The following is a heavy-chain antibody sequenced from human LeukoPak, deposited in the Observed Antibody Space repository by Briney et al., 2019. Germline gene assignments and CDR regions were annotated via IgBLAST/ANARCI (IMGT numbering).Heavy chain of an antibody. V-gene: IGHV1-18*01. CDR2: ISAYNGNT. J-gene: IGHJ3*02. D-gene: IGHD6-13*01. Sequence: GASVKVSCKASGYTFTSYGISWVRQAPGQGLEWMGWISAYNGNTNYAQKLQGRVTMTTDTSTSTAYMELRSLRSDDTAVYYCASSSSSWYSGAFDIWGQGTMVTVSS. CDR3: ASSSSSWYSGAFDI. CDR1: GYTFTSYG.